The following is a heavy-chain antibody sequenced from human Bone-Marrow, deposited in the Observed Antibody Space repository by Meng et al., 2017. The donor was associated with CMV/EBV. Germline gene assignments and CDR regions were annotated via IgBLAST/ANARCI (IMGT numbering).Heavy chain of an antibody. CDR2: IYYSGST. Sequence: ISSSSYYWGWIRQPPGKGLEWIGSIYYSGSTYYNPSLKSRVTISVDTSKNQFSLKLSSVTAADTAVYYCARLPRDGFWSGYSYYFDYWGQGTLVTVSS. V-gene: IGHV4-39*01. J-gene: IGHJ4*02. D-gene: IGHD3-3*01. CDR3: ARLPRDGFWSGYSYYFDY. CDR1: ISSSSYY.